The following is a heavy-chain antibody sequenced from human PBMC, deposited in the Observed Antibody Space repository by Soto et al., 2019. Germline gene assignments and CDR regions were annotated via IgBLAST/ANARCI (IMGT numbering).Heavy chain of an antibody. V-gene: IGHV4-34*01. CDR3: AIEWSPLYNWFDP. CDR1: GGSFSGYY. CDR2: INHSGST. D-gene: IGHD2-15*01. J-gene: IGHJ5*02. Sequence: PSETLSLTCAVYGGSFSGYYWSWIRQPPGKGLEWIGEINHSGSTNYNPSLKSRVTISVDTSKNQFSLKLSSVTAADTAVYYCAIEWSPLYNWFDPWGQGTLVTVSS.